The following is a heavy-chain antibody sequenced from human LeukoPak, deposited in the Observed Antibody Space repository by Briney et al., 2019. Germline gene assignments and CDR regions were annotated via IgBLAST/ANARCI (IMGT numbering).Heavy chain of an antibody. Sequence: SGGSLRLSCAASGFTFSSSAMSWVRQAPAKGLEWVSSISGSGSGGSTYYADSVKGRFTISRDNSKNTLYLQMNSLRVEDTAVYYCAKSGYNRFDYWGQGTLVTVS. D-gene: IGHD5-24*01. CDR3: AKSGYNRFDY. CDR2: ISGSGSGGST. CDR1: GFTFSSSA. J-gene: IGHJ4*02. V-gene: IGHV3-23*01.